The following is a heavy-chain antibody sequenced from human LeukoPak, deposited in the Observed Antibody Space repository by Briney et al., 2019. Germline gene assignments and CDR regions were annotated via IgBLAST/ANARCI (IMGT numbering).Heavy chain of an antibody. D-gene: IGHD6-13*01. CDR3: SQGGAAWKGYWFDP. CDR2: ITGYGAT. V-gene: IGHV3-23*01. Sequence: GGSLRLSCAASGFTFSNFAMMWVRQAPGTGLQWVSTITGYGATFYADSVRGRFTIFRDTSMNTLFLQMNSLGAEDTAVYYCSQGGAAWKGYWFDPWGQGTLVTVSS. CDR1: GFTFSNFA. J-gene: IGHJ5*02.